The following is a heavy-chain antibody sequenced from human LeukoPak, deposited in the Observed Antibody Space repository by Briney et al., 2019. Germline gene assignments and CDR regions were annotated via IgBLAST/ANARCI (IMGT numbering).Heavy chain of an antibody. CDR3: AKRGNPTVGHHYLDV. D-gene: IGHD1-1*01. Sequence: PGGSLRLSCAASRFTFSSYDMSWVRQAPGKGLEWVSSITTSGGSTFYADSVMGRLTISRDNSRNTLYLQMNSLSAEDTAIYYCAKRGNPTVGHHYLDVWGKGTTVSVSS. CDR2: ITTSGGST. CDR1: RFTFSSYD. J-gene: IGHJ6*03. V-gene: IGHV3-23*01.